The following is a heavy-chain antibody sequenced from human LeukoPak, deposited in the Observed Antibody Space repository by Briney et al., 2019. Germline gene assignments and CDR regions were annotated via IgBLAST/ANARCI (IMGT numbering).Heavy chain of an antibody. V-gene: IGHV3-21*01. CDR2: ISGSGTYI. CDR3: ARDRSLVGNYYMDV. D-gene: IGHD3-3*01. J-gene: IGHJ6*03. CDR1: GFTVTSYC. Sequence: VRPLRHSCAASGFTVTSYCRYWGRQAPGKGLEWVSSISGSGTYINQADSEKGRFTISRDNAKNSLYLQMNSLRAEDTAVYYCARDRSLVGNYYMDVWGKGTTVTVSS.